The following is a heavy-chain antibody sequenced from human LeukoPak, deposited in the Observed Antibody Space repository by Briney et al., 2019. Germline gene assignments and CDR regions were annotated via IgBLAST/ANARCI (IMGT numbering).Heavy chain of an antibody. CDR3: AKGAAAGIRGYFDY. Sequence: GGSLRLSCEASGFSFDDYAMHWVRQAPGKGLEWVSGISYNRDATGYADSVKGRFTVSRDNAKNSLYLQMNSLRSEDTALCYCAKGAAAGIRGYFDYWGQGILVTVSS. D-gene: IGHD6-25*01. CDR1: GFSFDDYA. CDR2: ISYNRDAT. V-gene: IGHV3-9*01. J-gene: IGHJ4*02.